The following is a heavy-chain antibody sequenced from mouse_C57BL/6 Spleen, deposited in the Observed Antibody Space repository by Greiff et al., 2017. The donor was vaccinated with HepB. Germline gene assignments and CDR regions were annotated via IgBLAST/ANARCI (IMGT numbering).Heavy chain of an antibody. CDR3: ARHYYEYFDV. CDR2: ISNLAYSI. V-gene: IGHV5-15*01. D-gene: IGHD1-1*01. CDR1: GFTFSDYG. J-gene: IGHJ1*03. Sequence: EVKLVESGGGLVQPGGSLKLSCAASGFTFSDYGMAWVRQAPRKGPEWVAFISNLAYSIYYADTVTGRFTISGENAKNTLYLEMSRLRSEDTAMYYCARHYYEYFDVWGTGTTVTVSS.